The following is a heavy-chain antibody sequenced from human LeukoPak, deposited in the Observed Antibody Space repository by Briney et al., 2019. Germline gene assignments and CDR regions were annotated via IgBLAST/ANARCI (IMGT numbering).Heavy chain of an antibody. CDR3: ARGHCSGGSCYFDY. CDR2: ISYDGSNK. Sequence: PGGSLRLSCAASGFTFSSYAMHWVRQAPGKGLEWVAVISYDGSNKYYADSVKGRFTISRDNSKNTLYLQMNSLRAEDTAVYYCARGHCSGGSCYFDYWGQGTLVTVSP. V-gene: IGHV3-30-3*01. J-gene: IGHJ4*02. CDR1: GFTFSSYA. D-gene: IGHD2-15*01.